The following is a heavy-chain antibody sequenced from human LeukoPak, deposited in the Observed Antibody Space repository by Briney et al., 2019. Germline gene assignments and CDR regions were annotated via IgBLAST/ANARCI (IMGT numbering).Heavy chain of an antibody. Sequence: SETLSLTCTVSGGSISSYYWSWIRQPPGKGLEWIGEINHSGSTNYNPSLKSRATISVDTSKNRFSLKLSSVTAADTAVYYCARGLSAAAWEWGQGTLVTVSS. CDR1: GGSISSYY. CDR3: ARGLSAAAWE. V-gene: IGHV4-34*01. D-gene: IGHD6-13*01. CDR2: INHSGST. J-gene: IGHJ4*02.